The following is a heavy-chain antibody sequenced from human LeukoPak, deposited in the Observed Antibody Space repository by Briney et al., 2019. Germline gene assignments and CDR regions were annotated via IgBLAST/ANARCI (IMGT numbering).Heavy chain of an antibody. J-gene: IGHJ4*02. CDR3: AGLVGIGGLTGYYFDY. CDR1: GGSISSSSYY. Sequence: PSETLSLTCTVSGGSISSSSYYWGWIRQPPGKGLEWIGSIYYSGSTYYNPSLKSRVTISVDTSKNQFSLKLSSVTAADTAVYYCAGLVGIGGLTGYYFDYWGQGTLVTVSS. D-gene: IGHD3-16*01. V-gene: IGHV4-39*01. CDR2: IYYSGST.